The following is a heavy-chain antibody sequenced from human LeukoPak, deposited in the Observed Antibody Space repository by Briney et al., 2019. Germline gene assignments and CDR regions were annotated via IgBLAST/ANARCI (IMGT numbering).Heavy chain of an antibody. D-gene: IGHD6-19*01. CDR2: INHSGSA. CDR3: ADRGIAVAGTGFDP. Sequence: PSETLSLTCAVYGGSFSGYYWSWIRQPPGKGLEWIGEINHSGSANYNPSLKSRVTISVDTSKNQFSLKLSSVTAADTAVYYCADRGIAVAGTGFDPWGQGTLVTVSS. V-gene: IGHV4-34*01. CDR1: GGSFSGYY. J-gene: IGHJ5*02.